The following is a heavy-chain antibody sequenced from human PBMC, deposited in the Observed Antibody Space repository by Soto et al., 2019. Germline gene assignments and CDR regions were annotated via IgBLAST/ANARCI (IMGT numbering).Heavy chain of an antibody. CDR3: EGNTGYSYGANWLDP. CDR2: IYPGDSDT. D-gene: IGHD5-18*01. J-gene: IGHJ5*02. CDR1: GYSFTSYW. Sequence: GESLKISCKGSGYSFTSYWIGWVRQMPGKGLEWMGIIYPGDSDTRYSPSFQGQVTISADKSISTAYLQWSSLKASGTAMYYCEGNTGYSYGANWLDPWGQGTLVTVYS. V-gene: IGHV5-51*01.